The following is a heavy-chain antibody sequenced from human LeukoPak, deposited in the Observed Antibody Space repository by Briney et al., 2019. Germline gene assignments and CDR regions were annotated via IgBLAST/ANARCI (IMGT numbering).Heavy chain of an antibody. D-gene: IGHD3-9*01. CDR2: IIPIFGTA. J-gene: IGHJ6*03. CDR1: GYTFTSYY. Sequence: GASVKVSCKASGYTFTSYYMHWVRQAPGQGLEWMGGIIPIFGTANYAQKFQGRVTITTDESTSTAYMELSSLRSEDTAVYYCASSSYYDILTGYYNRSDLAYYYYYMDVWGKGTTVTVSS. CDR3: ASSSYYDILTGYYNRSDLAYYYYYMDV. V-gene: IGHV1-69*05.